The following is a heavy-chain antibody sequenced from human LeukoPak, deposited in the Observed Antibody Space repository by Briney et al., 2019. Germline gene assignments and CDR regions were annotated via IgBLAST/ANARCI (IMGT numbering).Heavy chain of an antibody. CDR2: IYDKTRI. J-gene: IGHJ4*02. D-gene: IGHD5-18*01. CDR3: ARHSKLQLGQAFDY. Sequence: SETLSLTCAVYGGSFSGYYWSWIRQPPGKGLEWIGSIYDKTRIYYNPSLKSRLTISVDTSKNQFSLKLSSVTAADTALYYCARHSKLQLGQAFDYWGQGSLVTVSS. V-gene: IGHV4-34*01. CDR1: GGSFSGYY.